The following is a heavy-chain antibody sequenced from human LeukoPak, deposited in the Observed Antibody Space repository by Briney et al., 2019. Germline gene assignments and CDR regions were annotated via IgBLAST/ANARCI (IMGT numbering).Heavy chain of an antibody. V-gene: IGHV4-34*01. J-gene: IGHJ6*03. CDR2: INHSGST. CDR1: GGSFSGYY. D-gene: IGHD1-14*01. CDR3: ARGYNPNPYYYYYYMDV. Sequence: SETLSLTCAVYGGSFSGYYWSWIRQPPGKGLEWIGEINHSGSTNYNPSLKSRVTTSVDTSKNQFSLKLSSVTAADTAVYYCARGYNPNPYYYYYYMDVWGKGTTVTVSS.